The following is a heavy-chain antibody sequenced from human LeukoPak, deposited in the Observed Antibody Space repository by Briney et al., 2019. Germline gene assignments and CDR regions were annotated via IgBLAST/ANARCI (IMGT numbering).Heavy chain of an antibody. CDR3: ARDLREVPYYYYYYGMDV. CDR2: INPNSGGT. V-gene: IGHV1-2*02. CDR1: GYTFTGYY. Sequence: ASVKVSCKGSGYTFTGYYMHWGRQAPGQGLEWMGWINPNSGGTNYAQKFQGRVTMTRDTSISTAYMELSRLRSDDTAVYYCARDLREVPYYYYYYGMDVWGQGTTVTVSS. J-gene: IGHJ6*02.